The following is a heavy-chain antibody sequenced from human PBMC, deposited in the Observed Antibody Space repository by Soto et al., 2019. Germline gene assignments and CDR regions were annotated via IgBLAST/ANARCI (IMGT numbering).Heavy chain of an antibody. D-gene: IGHD2-8*01. Sequence: PGGSLRLSCAASGFTFRSYAMSGVRQAPGKGLEWVSTISGSGGHTYYADSVKGRFVVSRDNDKITVYLHMSSLTGEDTAVYFCAKIEMGWFAHWGQGTQVTVSS. V-gene: IGHV3-23*01. J-gene: IGHJ5*02. CDR2: ISGSGGHT. CDR3: AKIEMGWFAH. CDR1: GFTFRSYA.